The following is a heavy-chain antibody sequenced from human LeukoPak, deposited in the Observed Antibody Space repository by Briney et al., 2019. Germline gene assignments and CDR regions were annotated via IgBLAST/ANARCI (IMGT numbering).Heavy chain of an antibody. Sequence: GGSLRLSCTASGFTFGDYALHWVHQTPGKGLEWVGFIRSQSYNGTTEYAASVKGRFTISRDDSKSLAHLQMNSLTTEDTGLYYCTRELRRYYHGSGSKYWGQGTLVTVSS. CDR2: IRSQSYNGTT. J-gene: IGHJ4*02. CDR3: TRELRRYYHGSGSKY. CDR1: GFTFGDYA. V-gene: IGHV3-49*04. D-gene: IGHD3-10*01.